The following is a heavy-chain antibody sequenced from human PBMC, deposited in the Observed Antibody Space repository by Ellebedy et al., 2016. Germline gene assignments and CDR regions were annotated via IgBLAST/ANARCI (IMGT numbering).Heavy chain of an antibody. Sequence: ASVKVSCKVSGYNLTESSMHWVRQAPGKGLEWMGGIDPEDDERTYAQKFQGRVTMTEDTSTDTAYMHLSSLTSEDTAVYYCAMQRGTTSDFDFWGQGTLVTVSA. CDR3: AMQRGTTSDFDF. D-gene: IGHD1-7*01. J-gene: IGHJ4*02. V-gene: IGHV1-24*01. CDR1: GYNLTESS. CDR2: IDPEDDER.